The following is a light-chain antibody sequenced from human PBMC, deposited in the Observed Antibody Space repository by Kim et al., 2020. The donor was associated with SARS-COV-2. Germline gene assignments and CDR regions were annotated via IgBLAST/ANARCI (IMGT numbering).Light chain of an antibody. J-gene: IGKJ1*01. CDR1: QSVVTN. CDR3: QQYHNWPLT. Sequence: EIVLTQSPVTLSLSPGERATLSCRASQSVVTNLAWYQQKAGQAPRLLFYGASSRATGVPARFSGSGSETDFTLTITGLQSEDFAVYYCQQYHNWPLTFGQGTRVDIK. CDR2: GAS. V-gene: IGKV3-15*01.